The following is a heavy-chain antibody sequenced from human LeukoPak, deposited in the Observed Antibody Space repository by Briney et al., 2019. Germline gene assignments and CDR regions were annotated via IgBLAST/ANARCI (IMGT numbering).Heavy chain of an antibody. CDR3: ARGPYGDYVRFLKVYYYYMDV. CDR1: GGSISSSSYY. D-gene: IGHD4-17*01. Sequence: SETLSLTCTVSGGSISSSSYYWGWIRQPPGKGLEWIGSIYYSGSTYYNPSLKSRVTISVDASKNQFSLKLSSVTAADTAVYYCARGPYGDYVRFLKVYYYYMDVWGKGTTVTVSS. V-gene: IGHV4-39*01. CDR2: IYYSGST. J-gene: IGHJ6*03.